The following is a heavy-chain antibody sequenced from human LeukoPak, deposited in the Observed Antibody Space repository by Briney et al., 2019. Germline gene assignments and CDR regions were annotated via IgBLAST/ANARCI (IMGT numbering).Heavy chain of an antibody. CDR2: INHSGST. V-gene: IGHV4-34*01. Sequence: SETLSLTCAVYGGSFSGYYWSWIRQPPGKGLEWIGEINHSGSTNYNPSLKSRVTISVDTSKNQFSLKLSSVTAADTAVYYCARGRGVVISAFDIWGQGTMVTVSS. J-gene: IGHJ3*02. D-gene: IGHD3-22*01. CDR3: ARGRGVVISAFDI. CDR1: GGSFSGYY.